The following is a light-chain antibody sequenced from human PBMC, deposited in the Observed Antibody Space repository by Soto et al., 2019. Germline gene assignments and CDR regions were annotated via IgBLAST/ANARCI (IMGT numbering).Light chain of an antibody. Sequence: EIVLTQSPATLSLSPGERATLSCRASQSVSSYLAWYQQKPGQAPRLLIYDASNRATGIPARFSGSGSETDFTLTISSLEPEDFAVYYCQQRSNWYTFGQGTKVDIK. J-gene: IGKJ2*01. CDR1: QSVSSY. V-gene: IGKV3-11*01. CDR2: DAS. CDR3: QQRSNWYT.